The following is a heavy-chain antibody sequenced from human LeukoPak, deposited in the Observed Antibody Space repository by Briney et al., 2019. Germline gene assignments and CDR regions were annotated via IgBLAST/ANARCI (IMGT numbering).Heavy chain of an antibody. D-gene: IGHD3-22*01. CDR2: IYYSGST. J-gene: IGHJ4*02. CDR3: ARRNYYDGYFDY. CDR1: GGSIRGYY. Sequence: TSETLSLTCTVSGGSIRGYYWSWIRQPPGKGLEWIGYIYYSGSTNYNPSLKSRVTISVDTSKNQFSLKLSSVTAADTAVYYCARRNYYDGYFDYWGQGTLVTVSS. V-gene: IGHV4-59*08.